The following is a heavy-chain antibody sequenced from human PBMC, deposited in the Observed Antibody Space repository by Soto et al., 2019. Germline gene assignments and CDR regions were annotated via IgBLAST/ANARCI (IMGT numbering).Heavy chain of an antibody. CDR2: INPNSGGT. J-gene: IGHJ1*01. CDR3: ARGGFTSDYGSGRERH. Sequence: QVQLVQSRAEVRKPGASVKVSCKASGYTFTGYYMHWVRQAPGQGLEWMGWINPNSGGTNYAQKFQGRVTMTRDTSISTAYMELSWLRSDDTAVYYCARGGFTSDYGSGRERHWGQGTLVTVSS. D-gene: IGHD3-10*01. V-gene: IGHV1-2*02. CDR1: GYTFTGYY.